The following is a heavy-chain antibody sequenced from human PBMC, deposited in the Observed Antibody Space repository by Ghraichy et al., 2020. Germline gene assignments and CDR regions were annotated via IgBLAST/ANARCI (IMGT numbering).Heavy chain of an antibody. CDR3: AREWSSSGHYVGYFDS. J-gene: IGHJ4*02. CDR1: GFSLSSCG. CDR2: LSFNGVNT. V-gene: IGHV3-33*05. D-gene: IGHD6-19*01. Sequence: SCAASGFSLSSCGIHWVRQAPGKGLEWVASLSFNGVNTYYAASVKGRFTVSRDFSKNTVYLQMISLRADDTAVFYCAREWSSSGHYVGYFDSWGQGTLVTVSS.